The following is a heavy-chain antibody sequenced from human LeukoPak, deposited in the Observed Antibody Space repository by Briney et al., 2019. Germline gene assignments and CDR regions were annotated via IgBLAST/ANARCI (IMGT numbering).Heavy chain of an antibody. CDR2: INQGGSEK. D-gene: IGHD6-13*01. J-gene: IGHJ4*02. CDR1: GFTFSTYW. V-gene: IGHV3-7*01. Sequence: PGGSLRLSCAASGFTFSTYWMTWVRQAPGKGLEWVANINQGGSEKYYVDSVKGRFTISRDNAKNSLSLQMNSLRAEDTAVYYCAREGYSPYWGQGTLVTVSS. CDR3: AREGYSPY.